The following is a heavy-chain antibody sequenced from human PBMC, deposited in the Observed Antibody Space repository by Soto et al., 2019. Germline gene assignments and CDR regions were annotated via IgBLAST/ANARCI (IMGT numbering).Heavy chain of an antibody. CDR1: GGSISNKY. D-gene: IGHD6-19*01. Sequence: QVQLQESGPGLVKPSETLSLTCTVSGGSISNKYWSWIRQPAGKGLEWIWRMSSSGVTNYSPYFRSRVTMSVDMSKNQFSLKLSSVTATDAAVYYCARALDSSGWYGDDAFDIWGQGTMVTVSS. V-gene: IGHV4-4*07. CDR2: MSSSGVT. J-gene: IGHJ3*02. CDR3: ARALDSSGWYGDDAFDI.